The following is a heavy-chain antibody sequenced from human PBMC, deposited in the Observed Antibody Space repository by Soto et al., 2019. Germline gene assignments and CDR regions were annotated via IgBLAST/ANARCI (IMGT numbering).Heavy chain of an antibody. J-gene: IGHJ4*02. CDR2: IYHSGST. D-gene: IGHD3-10*01. CDR1: GGSISSSNW. CDR3: ARGGAGSEWFCELIRYFDY. V-gene: IGHV4-4*02. Sequence: QVQLQESGPGLVKPSGTLSLTCAVSGGSISSSNWWSWVRQPPGKGLEWIGEIYHSGSTNYNPSLKSRYTISVDKAKHQFSLKLRSVTAADTAVYYSARGGAGSEWFCELIRYFDYWGQGTLVTVSS.